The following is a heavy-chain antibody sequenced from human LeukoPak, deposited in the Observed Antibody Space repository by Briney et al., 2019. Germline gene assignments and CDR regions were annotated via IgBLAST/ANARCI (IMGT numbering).Heavy chain of an antibody. V-gene: IGHV3-64*01. CDR3: GRARLVVTAIDY. Sequence: PGGSLRLSCAVSGFTFSSYAMHWVRQAPGKGLEYVSVVSTNGGSTYYANSVKGRFSISRDNSKNTLYLQMGSLRPEDMAVYYCGRARLVVTAIDYWGQGTLVTVSS. CDR1: GFTFSSYA. J-gene: IGHJ4*02. D-gene: IGHD2-21*02. CDR2: VSTNGGST.